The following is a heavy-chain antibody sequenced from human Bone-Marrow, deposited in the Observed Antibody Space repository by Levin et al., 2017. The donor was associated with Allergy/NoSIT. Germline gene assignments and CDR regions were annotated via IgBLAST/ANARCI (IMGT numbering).Heavy chain of an antibody. CDR1: GFTFSSYA. CDR3: ARDREKDGNNDDYFDY. CDR2: ISYDGRNK. Sequence: RGESLKISCAASGFTFSSYAMHWVRQAPGKGLEWVAVISYDGRNKYYADSVKGRFTISRDNSQNTVYLQMDSLRAEDTAVYYCARDREKDGNNDDYFDYWGQGTLVTVSS. J-gene: IGHJ4*02. V-gene: IGHV3-30*04. D-gene: IGHD5-24*01.